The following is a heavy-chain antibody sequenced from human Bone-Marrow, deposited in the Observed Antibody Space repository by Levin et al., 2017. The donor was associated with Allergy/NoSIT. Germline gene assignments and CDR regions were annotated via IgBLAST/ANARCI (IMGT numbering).Heavy chain of an antibody. CDR2: IRNNGIDT. D-gene: IGHD6-19*01. Sequence: GGSLRLSCAASGFTFNIYWMHWVRQAPGKGLEWVSLIRNNGIDTTYADSVRGRFTVSRDNAKNTLYLQMNGLRADDTAVYFCARDQYYSSRLWGQGTLVTVSS. J-gene: IGHJ4*02. CDR1: GFTFNIYW. CDR3: ARDQYYSSRL. V-gene: IGHV3-74*01.